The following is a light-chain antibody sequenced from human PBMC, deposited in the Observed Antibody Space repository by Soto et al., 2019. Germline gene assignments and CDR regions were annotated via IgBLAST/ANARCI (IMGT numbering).Light chain of an antibody. Sequence: QSALTQPASVSGSPGQSITISCTGTSSDVGGYSYVSWYQQHQGKAPKLMIYEVRIRPSGVSNRFSGSKSANTASLTSSGRLAEDDADDYYSSYRGSSTLVVFGTGTKLTVL. CDR1: SSDVGGYSY. CDR3: SSYRGSSTLVV. CDR2: EVR. V-gene: IGLV2-14*01. J-gene: IGLJ2*01.